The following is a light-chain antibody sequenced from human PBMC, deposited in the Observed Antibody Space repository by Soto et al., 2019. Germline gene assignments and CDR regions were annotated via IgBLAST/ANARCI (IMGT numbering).Light chain of an antibody. V-gene: IGKV3-20*01. CDR3: QQYGSSPRT. Sequence: EIGLTQSPGTLSLSPGERATLSCRASQSLSSSFLAWYQQKPGQAPRLLIYDASSRATGIPDRFSGSGSGTDFTLTISRLEPEDFAVYYCQQYGSSPRTFGPGTKVDI. J-gene: IGKJ3*01. CDR2: DAS. CDR1: QSLSSSF.